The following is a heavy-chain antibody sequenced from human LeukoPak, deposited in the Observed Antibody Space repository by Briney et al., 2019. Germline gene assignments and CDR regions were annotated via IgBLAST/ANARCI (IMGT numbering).Heavy chain of an antibody. CDR3: ARVWGLAVAGGEIEY. D-gene: IGHD6-13*01. V-gene: IGHV3-48*02. CDR2: ISSSGTTI. Sequence: GSLRLSCAASGFTFSSYSMNWVRQAPGKGLEWVSYISSSGTTIYYADSVKGRFTISRDNAKNSLYLQMNSLRDEDTAVYYCARVWGLAVAGGEIEYWGQGTLVTVSS. J-gene: IGHJ4*02. CDR1: GFTFSSYS.